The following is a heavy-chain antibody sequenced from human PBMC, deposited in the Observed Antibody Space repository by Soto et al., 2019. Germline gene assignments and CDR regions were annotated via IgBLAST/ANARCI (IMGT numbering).Heavy chain of an antibody. J-gene: IGHJ4*02. V-gene: IGHV4-59*08. CDR2: IYYSGST. CDR1: GGSISSYY. CDR3: ARRYGSGFDY. D-gene: IGHD3-10*01. Sequence: SETLSLTCTVSGGSISSYYWSWIRQPPGKGLEWIGYIYYSGSTNYNPSLKSRVTISVDTSKDQFSLKLSSVTAADTAVYYCARRYGSGFDYWGQGTLVTVSS.